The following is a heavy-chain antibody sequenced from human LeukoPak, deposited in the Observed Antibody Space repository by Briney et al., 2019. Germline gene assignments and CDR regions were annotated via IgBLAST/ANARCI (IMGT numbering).Heavy chain of an antibody. Sequence: KPSETLSLTCAVYGGSFSGYYWSWIRQPPGKGLEWIGEINHSGSTNYNPSLKSRVTISVDTSKNQFSLKLSSVTAADTAVYYCARDLQIGGFDYWGQGTLVTVSS. J-gene: IGHJ4*02. CDR3: ARDLQIGGFDY. CDR2: INHSGST. D-gene: IGHD3-16*01. CDR1: GGSFSGYY. V-gene: IGHV4-34*09.